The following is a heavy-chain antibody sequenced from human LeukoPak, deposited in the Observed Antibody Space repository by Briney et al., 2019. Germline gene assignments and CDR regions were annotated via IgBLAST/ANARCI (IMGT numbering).Heavy chain of an antibody. V-gene: IGHV3-23*01. J-gene: IGHJ4*02. CDR3: AKVGARVNSGDY. CDR1: GLAVRTSG. D-gene: IGHD3-10*01. Sequence: PGGSLRLSCAASGLAVRTSGMYWVRQAPGKGLEWVSDIRDTVGKASYADSVKGRFTISRDNSKNMVYLEMNSLRAEDTALYYGAKVGARVNSGDYWGQGTLVTVSS. CDR2: IRDTVGKA.